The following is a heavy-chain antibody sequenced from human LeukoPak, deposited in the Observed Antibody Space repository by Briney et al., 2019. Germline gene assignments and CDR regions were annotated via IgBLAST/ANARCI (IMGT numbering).Heavy chain of an antibody. D-gene: IGHD2-2*01. Sequence: GESLKISCKGSGYSFTSYWIGWVRQMPGKGLEWMGIIYPGDSDTRYSPSFQGQVTISADKSISTAYLQWSNLKASDTAMYYCATRIKGYCSSTSCSEFDYWGQGTLVTVSS. V-gene: IGHV5-51*01. J-gene: IGHJ4*02. CDR2: IYPGDSDT. CDR3: ATRIKGYCSSTSCSEFDY. CDR1: GYSFTSYW.